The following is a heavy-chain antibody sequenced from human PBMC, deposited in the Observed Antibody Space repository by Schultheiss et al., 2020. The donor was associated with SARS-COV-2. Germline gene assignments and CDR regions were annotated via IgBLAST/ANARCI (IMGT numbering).Heavy chain of an antibody. D-gene: IGHD2-15*01. V-gene: IGHV4-34*01. J-gene: IGHJ5*02. CDR1: GGSFSGYY. CDR3: ARGNIVVVVAATRSSWFDP. Sequence: SETLSLTCAVYGGSFSGYYWSWIRQPPGKGLEWIGYIYYSGSTYYKPSLKSRVTISVDTSKNQFSLKLSSVTAADTAVYYCARGNIVVVVAATRSSWFDPWGQGTLVTVSS. CDR2: IYYSGST.